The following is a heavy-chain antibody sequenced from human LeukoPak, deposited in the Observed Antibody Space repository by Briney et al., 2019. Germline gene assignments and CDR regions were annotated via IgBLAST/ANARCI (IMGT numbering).Heavy chain of an antibody. CDR1: GFTFSSYG. Sequence: GRSLRLSCAASGFTFSSYGMHWVRQAPGKGLEWVAVIWYDGSNKYYADSVKGRFTISRDNSKNTLYLQMNSLRAEDTAVYYCAKGERSTSLYYYYYYYMDVWGKGTTVTVSS. CDR2: IWYDGSNK. CDR3: AKGERSTSLYYYYYYYMDV. D-gene: IGHD2-2*01. V-gene: IGHV3-33*06. J-gene: IGHJ6*03.